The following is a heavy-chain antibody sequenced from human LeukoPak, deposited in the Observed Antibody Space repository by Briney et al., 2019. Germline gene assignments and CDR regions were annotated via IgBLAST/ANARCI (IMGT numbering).Heavy chain of an antibody. CDR1: GGSISSYY. Sequence: SETLSLTCTVSGGSISSYYWSWIRQPAGKGLEWIGRIYSSGTTTYNPSLKSRVTMSVDTSKNQFSLKLTPVTAADTAVYYCARDLNYYDSGSFDYWGQGILVTVSS. CDR3: ARDLNYYDSGSFDY. V-gene: IGHV4-4*07. D-gene: IGHD3-10*01. J-gene: IGHJ4*02. CDR2: IYSSGTT.